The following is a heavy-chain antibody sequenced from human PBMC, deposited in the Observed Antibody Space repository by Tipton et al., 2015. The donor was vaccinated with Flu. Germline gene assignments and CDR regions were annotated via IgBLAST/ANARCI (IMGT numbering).Heavy chain of an antibody. CDR2: VYYSGST. V-gene: IGHV4-31*03. Sequence: TLSLTCTVSGDSISSGGAYWTWIRQHPGRGLEWIGCVYYSGSTYYNPSLESRVTVSVDTSKNQFSLKLSSMTAADTAVYYFARDQGFGAGLTYDYYIMDVWGQGTSVTVSS. CDR1: GDSISSGGAY. J-gene: IGHJ6*02. CDR3: ARDQGFGAGLTYDYYIMDV. D-gene: IGHD3-10*01.